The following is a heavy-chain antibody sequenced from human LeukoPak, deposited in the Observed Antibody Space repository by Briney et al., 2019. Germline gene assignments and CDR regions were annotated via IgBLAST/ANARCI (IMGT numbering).Heavy chain of an antibody. CDR2: IRSKANSYAT. D-gene: IGHD2-21*02. J-gene: IGHJ3*02. CDR1: GFTFSGSA. Sequence: PGGSLRLSCAASGFTFSGSAMHWVRQASGKGLEWVGRIRSKANSYATAYAASVKGRFTISRDDSKNTAYLQMNSLKTEDTAVYYCTRRPLTAYGAFDIWGQGTMVTVSS. V-gene: IGHV3-73*01. CDR3: TRRPLTAYGAFDI.